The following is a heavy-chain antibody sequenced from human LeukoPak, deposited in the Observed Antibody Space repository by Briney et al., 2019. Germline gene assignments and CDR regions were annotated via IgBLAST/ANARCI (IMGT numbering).Heavy chain of an antibody. Sequence: GRSLRLSCAASGFTFSSYSMNWVRQAPGKGLEWVSSISSSSSYIYYADSVKGRFTISRDNAKNSRYLQMNSLRAEDTAVYYCARGRFLEWFFDYWGQGTLVTISS. J-gene: IGHJ4*02. D-gene: IGHD3-3*01. V-gene: IGHV3-21*01. CDR2: ISSSSSYI. CDR3: ARGRFLEWFFDY. CDR1: GFTFSSYS.